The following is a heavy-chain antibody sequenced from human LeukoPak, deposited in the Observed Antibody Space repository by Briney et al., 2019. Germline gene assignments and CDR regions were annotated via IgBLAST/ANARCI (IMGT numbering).Heavy chain of an antibody. CDR3: ARGFAGAVFDY. Sequence: SETLSLTCTVSGASIISGSYYWSWIRQPAGKGLEWIGRFYTSGSTNYNPSLKSRVTISVDTSKNQFSLKLSSVTAAGTAVYYCARGFAGAVFDYWGQGTLVTVSS. D-gene: IGHD3-16*01. CDR1: GASIISGSYY. J-gene: IGHJ4*02. V-gene: IGHV4-61*02. CDR2: FYTSGST.